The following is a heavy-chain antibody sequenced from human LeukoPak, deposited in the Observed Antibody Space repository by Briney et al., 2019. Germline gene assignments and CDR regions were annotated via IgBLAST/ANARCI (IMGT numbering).Heavy chain of an antibody. CDR2: IYHSGST. CDR3: ARARGYYGSGSYSSAGDAFDI. Sequence: SETLSLTCAVSGGSISSGGYSWSWIRQPPGKGLEWIGYIYHSGSTYYNPSLKGRVTISVDRSKNQFSLKLSSVTAADTAVYYCARARGYYGSGSYSSAGDAFDIWGQGTMVTVSS. V-gene: IGHV4-30-2*01. D-gene: IGHD3-10*01. J-gene: IGHJ3*02. CDR1: GGSISSGGYS.